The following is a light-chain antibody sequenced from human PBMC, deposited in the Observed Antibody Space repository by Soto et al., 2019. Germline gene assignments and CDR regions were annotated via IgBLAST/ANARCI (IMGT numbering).Light chain of an antibody. CDR2: GAS. CDR3: QQYCASPFT. V-gene: IGKV3-20*01. J-gene: IGKJ3*01. CDR1: RHVYINA. Sequence: VLTQSPATLSLSPGDSATLSCRASRHVYINALGWYQQKPGRTPTLLIYGASTRATDIQDRFSATGSGTDFSLNISGVEPEDSAVYYCQQYCASPFTFGSGTRLDI.